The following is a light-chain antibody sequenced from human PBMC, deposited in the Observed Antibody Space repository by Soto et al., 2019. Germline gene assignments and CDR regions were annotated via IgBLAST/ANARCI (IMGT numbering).Light chain of an antibody. J-gene: IGLJ3*02. CDR2: DVS. CDR3: CSYAGSYTLV. CDR1: SSDVGGYKY. V-gene: IGLV2-11*01. Sequence: QSALTQPGSVSGSPGQSVTISCTGTSSDVGGYKYVSWYQQHPGKAPKLMTYDVSKRPSGVPDRFSASKSGNTVSLTISGLQAEDEADYYCCSYAGSYTLVFGGGTKVTVL.